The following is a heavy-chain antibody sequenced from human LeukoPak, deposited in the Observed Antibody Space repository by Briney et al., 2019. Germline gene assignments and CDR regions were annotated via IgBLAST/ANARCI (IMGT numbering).Heavy chain of an antibody. Sequence: ASVKVSCKASGYTFTSYYMHWVRQAPGQGLEWMGIINPSGGSTSYAQKFQGRVTMTRDTSTSTVYMELSSLRSEDTAVYYCARDNSVGDYAWWFDPWGQGTLVTVSS. V-gene: IGHV1-46*01. J-gene: IGHJ5*02. CDR3: ARDNSVGDYAWWFDP. CDR1: GYTFTSYY. CDR2: INPSGGST. D-gene: IGHD1-26*01.